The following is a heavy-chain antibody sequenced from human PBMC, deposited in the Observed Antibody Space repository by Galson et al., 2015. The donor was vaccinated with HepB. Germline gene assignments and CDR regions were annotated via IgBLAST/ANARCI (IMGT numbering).Heavy chain of an antibody. J-gene: IGHJ4*02. V-gene: IGHV3-53*01. CDR2: IYSGGST. D-gene: IGHD4-17*01. CDR3: ARYGDLPHVYFDY. CDR1: GFTVSSNY. Sequence: SLRLSCAASGFTVSSNYMSWVCQAPGKGLEWVSVIYSGGSTYYADSVKGRFTISRDNSKNTLYLQMNSLRAEDTAVYYCARYGDLPHVYFDYWGQGTLVTVSS.